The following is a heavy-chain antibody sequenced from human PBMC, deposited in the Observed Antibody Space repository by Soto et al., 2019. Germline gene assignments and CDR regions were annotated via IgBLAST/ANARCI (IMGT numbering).Heavy chain of an antibody. CDR1: GFTFSSYG. CDR2: ISYDGSNK. J-gene: IGHJ4*02. Sequence: ESGGGVVQPGRSLRLSCAASGFTFSSYGMHWVRQAPGKGLEWVAVISYDGSNKYYADSVKGRFTISRDNSKNTLYLQMNSLRAEDTAVYYCAKDQRVYFDYWGQGTLVTVSS. V-gene: IGHV3-30*18. CDR3: AKDQRVYFDY.